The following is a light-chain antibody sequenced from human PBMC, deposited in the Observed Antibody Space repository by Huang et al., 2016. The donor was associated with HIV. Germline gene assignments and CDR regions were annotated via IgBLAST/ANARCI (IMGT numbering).Light chain of an antibody. CDR2: AAS. V-gene: IGKV1-9*01. CDR3: QQRNSHPPT. Sequence: IQLTQSPSSLSASVGDRVTITCRASQDISSFLAWFQQKPGKAPKLLLYAASTLQSGVPSRFSGSGSGTAFTLTISSLQPEDFATYYCQQRNSHPPTFGGGTKVEIK. CDR1: QDISSF. J-gene: IGKJ4*01.